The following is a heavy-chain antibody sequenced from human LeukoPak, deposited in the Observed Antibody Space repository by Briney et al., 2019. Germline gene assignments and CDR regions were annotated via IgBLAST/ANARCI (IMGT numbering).Heavy chain of an antibody. Sequence: SETLSLTCAVSGGSISSSNWWSWVRQPPGKGLEWIGEIYHSGSTNYNPSLKSRVTISVDKSKNQFSLKLSSVTAADTAVYYCARGKMELWAGYSGDFDYWGQGTLVTVSS. D-gene: IGHD6-13*01. CDR3: ARGKMELWAGYSGDFDY. CDR1: GGSISSSNW. V-gene: IGHV4-4*02. J-gene: IGHJ4*02. CDR2: IYHSGST.